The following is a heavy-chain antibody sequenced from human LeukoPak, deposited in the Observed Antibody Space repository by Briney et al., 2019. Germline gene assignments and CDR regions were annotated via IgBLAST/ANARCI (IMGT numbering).Heavy chain of an antibody. CDR1: GYTFSDHY. CDR2: ILPNSGAT. Sequence: ASVKVSCKASGYTFSDHYVHWVRQAPGQGLEWLGWILPNSGATEYAQNFQGRVTMTRDTSISTAYMELSRLRSDDTAIYFCARADSVPPSGYDYWYMDVWGKGTTVTVSS. V-gene: IGHV1-2*02. D-gene: IGHD1-14*01. J-gene: IGHJ6*03. CDR3: ARADSVPPSGYDYWYMDV.